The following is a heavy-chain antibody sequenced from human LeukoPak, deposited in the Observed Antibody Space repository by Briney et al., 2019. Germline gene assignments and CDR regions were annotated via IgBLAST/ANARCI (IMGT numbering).Heavy chain of an antibody. CDR2: INPNSGGT. D-gene: IGHD6-13*01. CDR3: APRLGIAAAGTFRGGLDY. CDR1: GYTFTGYY. V-gene: IGHV1-2*02. J-gene: IGHJ4*02. Sequence: ASVKVSCKASGYTFTGYYMHWVRQAPGQGLEWMGWINPNSGGTNYAQKFQGRVTMTRDTSISTAYMELSRLRSDDTAVYYCAPRLGIAAAGTFRGGLDYWGQGTLVTVS.